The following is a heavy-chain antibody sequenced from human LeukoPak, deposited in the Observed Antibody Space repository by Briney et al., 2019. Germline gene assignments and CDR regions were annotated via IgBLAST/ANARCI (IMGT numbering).Heavy chain of an antibody. J-gene: IGHJ4*02. V-gene: IGHV4-59*01. CDR2: IYYSGST. CDR3: ARTSYSGSSFPFDY. D-gene: IGHD6-6*01. CDR1: GGSISSYY. Sequence: PSETLSLTCTVSGGSISSYYWSWIRQPPGKGLEWIGYIYYSGSTNYNPSLKSRVTISVDTSKNQFSLKLSSVTAADTAVYYCARTSYSGSSFPFDYWGQGTLVTVSS.